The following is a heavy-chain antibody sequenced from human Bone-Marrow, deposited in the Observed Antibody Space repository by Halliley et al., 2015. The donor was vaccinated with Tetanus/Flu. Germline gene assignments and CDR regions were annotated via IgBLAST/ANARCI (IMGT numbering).Heavy chain of an antibody. CDR2: VSYDGSNK. D-gene: IGHD6-19*01. Sequence: QLVQSGGGVVQPGRSLRLSCAASGFTFSNYAMNWVRQAPGKGLEWVAVVSYDGSNKYYADSVKGRFSIFRDNSKNTLSLHMKSLRPEDTAVYYCARDGGIQLGFSVAGLFDFDYWGQGTLVTVSS. CDR3: ARDGGIQLGFSVAGLFDFDY. J-gene: IGHJ4*02. CDR1: GFTFSNYA. V-gene: IGHV3-30-3*01.